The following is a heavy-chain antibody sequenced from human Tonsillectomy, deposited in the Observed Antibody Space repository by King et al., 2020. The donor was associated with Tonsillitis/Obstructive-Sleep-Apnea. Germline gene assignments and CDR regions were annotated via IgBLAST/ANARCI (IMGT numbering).Heavy chain of an antibody. CDR3: ARGGPTAVAGTGYFHH. J-gene: IGHJ1*01. D-gene: IGHD6-19*01. V-gene: IGHV3-11*05. CDR1: GFTFSDNY. CDR2: ISSSSSNT. Sequence: VQLVESGGGLVKPGGSLRLSCAASGFTFSDNYMSWIRQAPGKGLEWVSYISSSSSNTNYADSVKGRFTISRDNAKNSLHLQMNSLRAEDTAVYYCARGGPTAVAGTGYFHHWGQGTLVTVSS.